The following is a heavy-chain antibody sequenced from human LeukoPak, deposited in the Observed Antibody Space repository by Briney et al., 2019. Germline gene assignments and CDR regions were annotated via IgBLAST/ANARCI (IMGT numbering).Heavy chain of an antibody. V-gene: IGHV1-8*01. CDR3: ARGRGSRRGYYFDY. J-gene: IGHJ4*02. CDR2: MNPNSGNT. Sequence: ASVKVSCKASGYTFTSYDINWVRQAIGQGLEWMGWMNPNSGNTGYAQKFQGRVTMTRNTSISTAYMELSSLRSEDTAVYYCARGRGSRRGYYFDYWGQGTLVTVSS. CDR1: GYTFTSYD. D-gene: IGHD3-10*01.